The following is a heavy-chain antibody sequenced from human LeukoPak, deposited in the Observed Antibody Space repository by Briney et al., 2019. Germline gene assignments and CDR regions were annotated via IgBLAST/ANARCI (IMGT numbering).Heavy chain of an antibody. CDR1: GFTFSSYG. D-gene: IGHD3-10*01. V-gene: IGHV3-33*01. CDR3: ARDTYYGSGSYYNPDAFDI. Sequence: PGRSLRLSCAASGFTFSSYGMHWVRQAPGKGLEWVAVIWNDGSNKSYADSVKGRFTISRDNSKNTLYLQMNSLRAEDTAVYYCARDTYYGSGSYYNPDAFDIWGQGTMVTVSS. CDR2: IWNDGSNK. J-gene: IGHJ3*02.